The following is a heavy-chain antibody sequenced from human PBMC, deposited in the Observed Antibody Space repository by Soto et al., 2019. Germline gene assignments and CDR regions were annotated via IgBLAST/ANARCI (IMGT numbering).Heavy chain of an antibody. CDR1: GFTFSSYA. V-gene: IGHV3-23*01. CDR2: ISGSGGST. J-gene: IGHJ4*02. CDR3: AKTYYYDSSGYYPSFDY. Sequence: GGSLRLSCAASGFTFSSYAMRWVRQAPGKGLEWVSAISGSGGSTYYADSVKGRFTIYRDNSKNTLYLQMNSLRAEDTAVYYCAKTYYYDSSGYYPSFDYGGKGTLVTGSS. D-gene: IGHD3-22*01.